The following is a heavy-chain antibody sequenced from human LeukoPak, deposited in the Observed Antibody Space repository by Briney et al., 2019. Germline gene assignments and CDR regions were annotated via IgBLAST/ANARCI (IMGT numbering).Heavy chain of an antibody. J-gene: IGHJ3*02. CDR1: GFTFSSYE. CDR2: ISSSGSTI. V-gene: IGHV3-48*03. CDR3: ARDHYYDKAFDI. D-gene: IGHD3-22*01. Sequence: AGGSLRLSCAASGFTFSSYEMNWVRQAPGKGLEWVSYISSSGSTIYYADSVKGRFTISRDNAKYSLYLQMNSLRAEDTAVYYCARDHYYDKAFDIWGQGTMVTVSS.